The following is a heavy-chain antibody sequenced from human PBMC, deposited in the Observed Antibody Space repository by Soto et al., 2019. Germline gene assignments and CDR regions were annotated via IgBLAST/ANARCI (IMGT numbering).Heavy chain of an antibody. D-gene: IGHD3-22*01. CDR1: GFTFTSYG. V-gene: IGHV3-30*03. CDR2: IRYDGNNK. Sequence: QVQLVESGGGVVQPGRSLRLSCAASGFTFTSYGMHWVRQAPGKGLEWVAVIRYDGNNKYYGDSVKGRFTISRDNSKNTLYLQMSSLRPEDTAVYYCARDQGYFDISGYYPFDYWGQGILVTVSS. J-gene: IGHJ4*02. CDR3: ARDQGYFDISGYYPFDY.